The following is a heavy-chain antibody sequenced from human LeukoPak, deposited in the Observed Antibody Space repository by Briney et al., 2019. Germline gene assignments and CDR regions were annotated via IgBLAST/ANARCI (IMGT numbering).Heavy chain of an antibody. V-gene: IGHV4-59*08. J-gene: IGHJ5*01. CDR1: GGAISSYY. Sequence: SETLSLTCTVSGGAISSYYWNWIRQPPGKGLEWIGSIFYSESTNYNPSLKSRVTMSVDTSKNEFSLKLSSVTAADTAVYYCARRMEGDYGNWFDSWGQGTLVTVSP. CDR3: ARRMEGDYGNWFDS. CDR2: IFYSEST. D-gene: IGHD4-17*01.